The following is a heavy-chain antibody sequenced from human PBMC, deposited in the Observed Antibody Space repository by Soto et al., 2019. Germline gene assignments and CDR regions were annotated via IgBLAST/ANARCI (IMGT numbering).Heavy chain of an antibody. D-gene: IGHD3-3*01. CDR2: TRNKANSYTT. Sequence: GGSLRLSCEASGFTFSDHYMDWVRQAPGKGLEWVGRTRNKANSYTTEYAASVKGRFTISRDDSKNSLYLQMNSLKTEDTAVYYCASASPYYDFWSGYGTDYGMDVWGQGT. CDR3: ASASPYYDFWSGYGTDYGMDV. V-gene: IGHV3-72*01. J-gene: IGHJ6*02. CDR1: GFTFSDHY.